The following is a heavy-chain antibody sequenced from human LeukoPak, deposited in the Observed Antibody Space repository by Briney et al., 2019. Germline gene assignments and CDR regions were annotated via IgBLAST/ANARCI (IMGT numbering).Heavy chain of an antibody. CDR1: GYIFNNYY. CDR3: ARDHYHKIHSVMVTAPDY. V-gene: IGHV1-46*02. J-gene: IGHJ4*02. Sequence: ASVKVSCKASGYIFNNYYIHWMRQAPGEGLEWMGIINPTGGSTSYAQKFQGRVTMTRDTSTSTVYMELRSLRSEDTAVYYCARDHYHKIHSVMVTAPDYWGQGTLVIVSS. CDR2: INPTGGST. D-gene: IGHD2-21*02.